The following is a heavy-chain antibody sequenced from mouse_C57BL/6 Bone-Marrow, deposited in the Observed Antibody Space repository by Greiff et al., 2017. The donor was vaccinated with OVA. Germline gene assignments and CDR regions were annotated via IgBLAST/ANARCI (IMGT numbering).Heavy chain of an antibody. D-gene: IGHD6-5*01. V-gene: IGHV5-17*01. J-gene: IGHJ2*01. CDR3: ARDYAVYFDY. Sequence: EVQVVESGGGLVKPGGSLKLSCAASGFTFSDYGMHWVRQAPEKGLEWVAYISSGSSTIYYADTVKGRFTISRDNAKHTLFLQMTSLRSEDTAMYYCARDYAVYFDYWGQGTTLTVSS. CDR1: GFTFSDYG. CDR2: ISSGSSTI.